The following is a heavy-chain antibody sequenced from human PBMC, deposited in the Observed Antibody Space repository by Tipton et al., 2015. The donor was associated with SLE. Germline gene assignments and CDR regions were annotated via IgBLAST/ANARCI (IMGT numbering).Heavy chain of an antibody. Sequence: LRLSCAVYGGSFSSYYWSWIRQPPGKGLEWIGEINHSGSTNYNPSLKSRVTISVDTPKNQLSLKLSSVTAADTAIYYCTIGQGWLPDYWGQGTLVTVSS. J-gene: IGHJ4*02. V-gene: IGHV4-34*01. D-gene: IGHD5-24*01. CDR3: TIGQGWLPDY. CDR1: GGSFSSYY. CDR2: INHSGST.